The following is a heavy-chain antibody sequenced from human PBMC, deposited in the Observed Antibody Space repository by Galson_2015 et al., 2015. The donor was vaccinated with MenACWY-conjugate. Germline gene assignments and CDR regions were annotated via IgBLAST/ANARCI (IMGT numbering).Heavy chain of an antibody. J-gene: IGHJ6*03. CDR1: GFTFSSYW. Sequence: SLRLSCATSGFTFSSYWMHWVRQAPGKGLVWVSRVNSDGSGTGYADSVKGRFTISGDNARNMLFLQMNSQKVEDTAVYYCARSYVPGSDKKNYYMDVWGRGTTVTVSS. V-gene: IGHV3-74*01. CDR2: VNSDGSGT. CDR3: ARSYVPGSDKKNYYMDV. D-gene: IGHD3-16*01.